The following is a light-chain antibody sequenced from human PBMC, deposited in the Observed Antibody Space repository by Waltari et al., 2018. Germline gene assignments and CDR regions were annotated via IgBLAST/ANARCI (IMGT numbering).Light chain of an antibody. J-gene: IGLJ3*02. CDR2: EVI. CDR3: ISFTTTSTWV. CDR1: NSDVGSHDR. V-gene: IGLV2-18*02. Sequence: QSALTQPPSVSGSPGQSVTISCTGTNSDVGSHDRVSWFQQFPGTAPKLLIYEVINRPSGVPYRFSASKSGNTASLTISGLQGEDEGDYYCISFTTTSTWVFGGGTKVTVL.